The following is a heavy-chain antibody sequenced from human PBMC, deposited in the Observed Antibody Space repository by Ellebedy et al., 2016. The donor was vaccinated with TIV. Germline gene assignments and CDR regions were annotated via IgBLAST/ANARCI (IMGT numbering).Heavy chain of an antibody. V-gene: IGHV4-38-2*02. Sequence: GSLRLSCTVSGYSISSGYYWGWIRQPPGKGLEWIGSIYHSGSTYYNPSLKRRVTISIDTSKNQFSLKLSSVTGADTAVYYCATFRNLDGFDIWGQGTMVTVSS. CDR2: IYHSGST. J-gene: IGHJ3*02. CDR1: GYSISSGYY. CDR3: ATFRNLDGFDI.